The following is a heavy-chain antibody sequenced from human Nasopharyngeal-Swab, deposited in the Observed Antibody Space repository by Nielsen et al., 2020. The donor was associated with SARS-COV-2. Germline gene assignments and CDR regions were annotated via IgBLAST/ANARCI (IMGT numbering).Heavy chain of an antibody. CDR3: AREGITYYYGSGSYYSDY. Sequence: ASVKVSCKASGYTFTSYDISWVRQAPGQGLEWMGWISAYNGNTNYAQKLQGRVTMTTDTSASTAYMELRSLRSDDTAVYYCAREGITYYYGSGSYYSDYWGQGTLVTVSS. CDR1: GYTFTSYD. V-gene: IGHV1-18*01. CDR2: ISAYNGNT. D-gene: IGHD3-10*01. J-gene: IGHJ4*02.